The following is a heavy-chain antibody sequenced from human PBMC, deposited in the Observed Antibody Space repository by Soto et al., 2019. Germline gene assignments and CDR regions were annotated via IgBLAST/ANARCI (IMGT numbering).Heavy chain of an antibody. D-gene: IGHD3-3*01. J-gene: IGHJ3*02. Sequence: PSETLSLTCTVSGGSISSGGYYWSWIRQPPGKGLEWIGYIYYSGSTYYNPSLKSRVTISVDTSKNQFSLKLSSVTAADTAVYYCAIFPPRGAFDIWGQGTMVTVSS. CDR3: AIFPPRGAFDI. V-gene: IGHV4-30-4*01. CDR2: IYYSGST. CDR1: GGSISSGGYY.